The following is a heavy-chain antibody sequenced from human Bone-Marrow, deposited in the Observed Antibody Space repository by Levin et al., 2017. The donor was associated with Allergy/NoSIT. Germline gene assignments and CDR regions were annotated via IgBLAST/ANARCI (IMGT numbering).Heavy chain of an antibody. J-gene: IGHJ3*02. CDR2: IGTAGDT. CDR3: ARVHPDSSGHNYAFDI. CDR1: GFTFSSYD. Sequence: GESLKISCAASGFTFSSYDMHWVRQATGKGLEWVSAIGTAGDTYYPGSVKGRFTISRENAKNSLYLQMNSLRAGDTAVYYCARVHPDSSGHNYAFDIWGQGTMVTVSS. D-gene: IGHD3-22*01. V-gene: IGHV3-13*01.